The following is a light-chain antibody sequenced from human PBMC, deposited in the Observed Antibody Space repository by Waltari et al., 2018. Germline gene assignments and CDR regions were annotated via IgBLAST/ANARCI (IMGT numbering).Light chain of an antibody. CDR3: QTGGHGTWV. CDR1: SGHSSNI. J-gene: IGLJ3*02. V-gene: IGLV4-69*01. Sequence: QLVLTQSPSASASLGVSIKLTCTLSSGHSSNIIAWLQQQPERGPRYLMKVNSDGTHSKGDDIPDRFSGSSSGAERYLTISSLQSEDEADYYCQTGGHGTWVFGGGTKVTVL. CDR2: VNSDGTH.